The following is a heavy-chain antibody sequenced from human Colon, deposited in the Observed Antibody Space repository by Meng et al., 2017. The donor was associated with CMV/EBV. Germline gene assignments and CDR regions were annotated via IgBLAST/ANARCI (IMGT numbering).Heavy chain of an antibody. CDR2: INHSGST. D-gene: IGHD1-1*01. V-gene: IGHV4-34*01. Sequence: SETQSLTCAVYGGSFSGYYWSWIRQPPGKGLEWIGEINHSGSTNYNPSLKSRVTISVDTSKNQFSLKLSSVTAADTAVYYCARGGNWNYYGMDVWGQGTTVTVSS. CDR1: GGSFSGYY. J-gene: IGHJ6*02. CDR3: ARGGNWNYYGMDV.